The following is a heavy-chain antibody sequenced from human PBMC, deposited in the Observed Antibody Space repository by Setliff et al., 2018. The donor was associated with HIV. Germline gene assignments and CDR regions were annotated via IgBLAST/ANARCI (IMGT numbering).Heavy chain of an antibody. CDR1: DASISTSNFL. V-gene: IGHV4-39*02. Sequence: PSETLSLTCTVSDASISTSNFLWGWIRQSPGKGLEWIGSSYYSSRTYYNPSLKNRVTISADTSKNHLSLKLTSLTAADTAVYYCGRLETGPATSAYGPFNSWGQGTLVTVSS. D-gene: IGHD4-17*01. J-gene: IGHJ4*02. CDR2: SYYSSRT. CDR3: GRLETGPATSAYGPFNS.